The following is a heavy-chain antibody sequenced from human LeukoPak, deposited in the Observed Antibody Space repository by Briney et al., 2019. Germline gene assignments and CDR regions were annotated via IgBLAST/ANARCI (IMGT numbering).Heavy chain of an antibody. CDR1: GYTFTNYY. CDR3: ARIPHVSGPFDY. J-gene: IGHJ4*02. V-gene: IGHV1-46*01. D-gene: IGHD6-25*01. Sequence: ASVKVSCKASGYTFTNYYMHWVRQAPGQRLEWMGVINPSGGSSNYAQKFQGRVTMTRDMSTSTVYVELGSLRSEDTAVYYCARIPHVSGPFDYWGQGTLVTVSS. CDR2: INPSGGSS.